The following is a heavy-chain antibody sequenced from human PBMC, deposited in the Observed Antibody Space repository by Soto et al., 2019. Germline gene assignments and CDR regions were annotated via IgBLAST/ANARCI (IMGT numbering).Heavy chain of an antibody. CDR1: GGSVTSDEDY. J-gene: IGHJ4*02. Sequence: SETLSLTCTVSGGSVTSDEDYWSWLRQSPGKGLEWIGYISNSGSTGYNPSLKTRLSMSVDRSKNQFTLRLTSVTAADTSVYFCATESGSTYGYFDYWGQGTQVTVSS. V-gene: IGHV4-30-4*01. CDR2: ISNSGST. CDR3: ATESGSTYGYFDY. D-gene: IGHD4-17*01.